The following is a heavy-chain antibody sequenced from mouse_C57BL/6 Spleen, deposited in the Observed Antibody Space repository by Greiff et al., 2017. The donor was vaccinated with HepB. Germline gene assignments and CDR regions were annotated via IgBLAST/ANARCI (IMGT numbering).Heavy chain of an antibody. J-gene: IGHJ3*01. CDR3: AYSHYGCHFGC. Sequence: QVQLQQPGAELVKPGASVKLSCKASGYTFTSYWMHWVKQRPGQGLEWIGMIHPNSGSTNYNEKFKSKATLTVDKSSSTAYMQLSSLAAEDSAVYYSAYSHYGCHFGCWGKVTLVTVAA. CDR1: GYTFTSYW. V-gene: IGHV1-64*01. CDR2: IHPNSGST. D-gene: IGHD2-5*01.